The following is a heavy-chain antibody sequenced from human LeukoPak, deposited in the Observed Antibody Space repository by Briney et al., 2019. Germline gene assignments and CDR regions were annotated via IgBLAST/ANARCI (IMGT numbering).Heavy chain of an antibody. J-gene: IGHJ6*02. CDR3: AKDLHSYVAMDV. D-gene: IGHD3-10*02. CDR1: GFTFSGFA. CDR2: IGSDSKT. V-gene: IGHV3-23*01. Sequence: PGGTLRLSCAASGFTFSGFAMTWVRQAPGKGLEWVSSIGSDSKTHYSESVKGRFAISRDNSKSTLFLQMNSLRAEDTALYYCAKDLHSYVAMDVWGQGTAVTVSS.